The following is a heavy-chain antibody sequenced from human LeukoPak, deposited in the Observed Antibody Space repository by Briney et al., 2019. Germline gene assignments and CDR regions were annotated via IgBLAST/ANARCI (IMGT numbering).Heavy chain of an antibody. D-gene: IGHD3-22*01. J-gene: IGHJ6*02. V-gene: IGHV5-51*01. Sequence: PGESLKISCKGSGYSFTSNWIGWVRQMPGKGLEWMGIIYPGDSETTYSPSFQGQVTISADKSITTAYLQWSSLKASDTAMYYCARIGPYSSDYYYYGMDVWGQGTTVTVSS. CDR1: GYSFTSNW. CDR2: IYPGDSET. CDR3: ARIGPYSSDYYYYGMDV.